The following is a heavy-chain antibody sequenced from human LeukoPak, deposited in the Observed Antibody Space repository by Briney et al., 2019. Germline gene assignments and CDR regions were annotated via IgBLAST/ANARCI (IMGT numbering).Heavy chain of an antibody. Sequence: GRSLRLSCAASGFTFSRYAMHWVRQAPGKGLEWVAVISYDGSNKYYADSVKGRFTISRDNSKNTLYLQMNSLRAEDTAVYYCARTGIAAAGTEGYYYYGMDVWGQGTTVTVSS. CDR2: ISYDGSNK. J-gene: IGHJ6*02. V-gene: IGHV3-30*04. CDR1: GFTFSRYA. CDR3: ARTGIAAAGTEGYYYYGMDV. D-gene: IGHD6-13*01.